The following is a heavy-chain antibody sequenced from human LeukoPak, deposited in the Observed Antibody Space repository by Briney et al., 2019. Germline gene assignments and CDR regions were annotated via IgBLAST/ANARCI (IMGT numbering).Heavy chain of an antibody. Sequence: GGSLRLSCAASGFTFSSYAMSWVRQAPGKGLEWVSAISGSGGSTYYADSVKGRFTTSRDNSKNTLYLQMNSLRAEDTAVYYCAKEGALVVVAATHFDYWGQGTLVTVSS. V-gene: IGHV3-23*01. D-gene: IGHD2-15*01. J-gene: IGHJ4*02. CDR2: ISGSGGST. CDR1: GFTFSSYA. CDR3: AKEGALVVVAATHFDY.